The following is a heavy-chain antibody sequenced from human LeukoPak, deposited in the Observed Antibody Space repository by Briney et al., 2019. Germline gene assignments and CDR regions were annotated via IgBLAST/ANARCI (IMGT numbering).Heavy chain of an antibody. D-gene: IGHD2-2*01. CDR2: IYYSGST. CDR1: GGSISSGDYY. Sequence: SQTLSLTCTVSGGSISSGDYYWSWIRQPPGKGLEWIGYIYYSGSTYYNPSLKSRVTISVDTSKNQFSLKLSSVTAADTAVYYRARALVGPNTVYYYYMDVWGKGTTVTVSS. CDR3: ARALVGPNTVYYYYMDV. V-gene: IGHV4-30-4*08. J-gene: IGHJ6*03.